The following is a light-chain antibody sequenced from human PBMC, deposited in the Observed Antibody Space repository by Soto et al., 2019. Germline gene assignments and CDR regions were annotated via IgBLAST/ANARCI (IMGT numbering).Light chain of an antibody. J-gene: IGKJ5*01. V-gene: IGKV3-20*01. Sequence: EIVLTQSPGTLSLSPWERATLSCRASQSVSSSYLAWYQQKPGQAPTLLIYGVSSRATGIPDRFSGSGSGTDFTLTISRLESEDFAVYYCQQYGTSPITFGQGTRLEIK. CDR2: GVS. CDR1: QSVSSSY. CDR3: QQYGTSPIT.